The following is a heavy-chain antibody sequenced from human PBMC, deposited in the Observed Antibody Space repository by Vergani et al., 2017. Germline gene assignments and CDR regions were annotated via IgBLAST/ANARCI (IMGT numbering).Heavy chain of an antibody. CDR1: GGSISSSNW. J-gene: IGHJ6*02. V-gene: IGHV4-4*03. Sequence: QVQLQESGPGLVKPPGTLSLTCAVSGGSISSSNWWSWVRQPPGKGLEWIGEIYHSGSTNYNPSLKSRVTISVDTSKNQFSLKLSSVTAADTAVYYCARASGSGWYLDYYYGMDVWGQGTTVTVSS. CDR2: IYHSGST. CDR3: ARASGSGWYLDYYYGMDV. D-gene: IGHD6-19*01.